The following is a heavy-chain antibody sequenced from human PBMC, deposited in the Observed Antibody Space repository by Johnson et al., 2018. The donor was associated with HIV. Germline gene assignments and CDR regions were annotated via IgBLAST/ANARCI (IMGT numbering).Heavy chain of an antibody. CDR1: GFTFSSYA. D-gene: IGHD6-19*01. V-gene: IGHV3-30-3*01. J-gene: IGHJ3*02. CDR3: LSQLLVLNAFDI. CDR2: ISYDGSTK. Sequence: QVQLVESGGGVVQPGRSLRLSCAASGFTFSSYAMHWVRQAPGKGLEWVAVISYDGSTKYYADSVKGRFTISRDNSKNTLYLQMNSLRAEDTAVYYCLSQLLVLNAFDIWGQGTMVTVSS.